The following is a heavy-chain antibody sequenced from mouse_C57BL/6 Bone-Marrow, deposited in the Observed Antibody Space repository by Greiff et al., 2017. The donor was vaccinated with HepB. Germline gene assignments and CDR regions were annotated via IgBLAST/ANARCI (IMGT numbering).Heavy chain of an antibody. V-gene: IGHV5-17*01. CDR1: GFTFSDYG. Sequence: EVQGVESGGGLVKPGGSLKLSCAASGFTFSDYGMHWVRQAPEKGLEWVAYISSGSCTSYYADTVKGRFTISRDNATNTLFLQMPSLRSEDTAMYYCAGMGRGAYAMDYWGQGTSVTVSS. CDR2: ISSGSCTS. J-gene: IGHJ4*01. D-gene: IGHD4-1*01. CDR3: AGMGRGAYAMDY.